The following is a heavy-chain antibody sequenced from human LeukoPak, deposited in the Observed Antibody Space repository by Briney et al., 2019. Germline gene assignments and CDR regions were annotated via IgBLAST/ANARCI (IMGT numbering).Heavy chain of an antibody. CDR1: GGTFSSYA. D-gene: IGHD6-13*01. J-gene: IGHJ4*02. CDR2: IIPIFGTA. Sequence: GASVKVSYTASGGTFSSYAISWGRQAPGQGLEWMGGIIPIFGTANYAQKFPGRVTITADKSTSTAYMELSSLRSEDTAVYYCARESRGSSSALDYWGQGTLVTVSS. V-gene: IGHV1-69*06. CDR3: ARESRGSSSALDY.